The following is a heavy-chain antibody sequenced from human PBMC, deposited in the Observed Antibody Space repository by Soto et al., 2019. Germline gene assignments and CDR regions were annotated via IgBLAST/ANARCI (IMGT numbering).Heavy chain of an antibody. CDR3: ARDYGSGSLGHYYYYYGMDV. CDR1: GGSISSSSYY. V-gene: IGHV4-39*02. CDR2: IYYSGST. J-gene: IGHJ6*02. Sequence: SETLSLTCTVSGGSISSSSYYWGWIRQPPGKGLEWIGSIYYSGSTYYNPSLKSRVTISVDTSKNQFSLKLSSVTAADTAVYYCARDYGSGSLGHYYYYYGMDVWGQGTTVTVSS. D-gene: IGHD3-10*01.